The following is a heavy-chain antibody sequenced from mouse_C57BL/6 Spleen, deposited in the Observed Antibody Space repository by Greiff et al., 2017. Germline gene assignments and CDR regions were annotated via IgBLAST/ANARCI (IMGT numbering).Heavy chain of an antibody. Sequence: VQLVESGPGLVQPSQSLSITCTVSGFSLTSYGVHWVRQSPGKGLEWLGVIWRGGSTDYNAAFMSRLSITKDNSKSQVFFKMNSLQADDTAIYYCAKTLPNRDYAMDYWGQGTSVTVSS. CDR3: AKTLPNRDYAMDY. V-gene: IGHV2-5*01. D-gene: IGHD6-1*01. J-gene: IGHJ4*01. CDR1: GFSLTSYG. CDR2: IWRGGST.